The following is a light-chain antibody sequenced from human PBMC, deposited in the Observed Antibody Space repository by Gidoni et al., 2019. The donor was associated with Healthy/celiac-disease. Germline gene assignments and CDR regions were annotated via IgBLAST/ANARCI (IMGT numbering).Light chain of an antibody. CDR3: QQYNNWPPPLT. CDR2: GAS. V-gene: IGKV3-15*01. Sequence: EIVMTQSPTTLSMSQGERATLSCRTRQSVSSNLAWYQQKPGQAPRRLIYGASTRATGIPARFSGSGSGTESTLTISSLQSQAFAVYSCQQYNNWPPPLTFGQGTRLEIK. J-gene: IGKJ5*01. CDR1: QSVSSN.